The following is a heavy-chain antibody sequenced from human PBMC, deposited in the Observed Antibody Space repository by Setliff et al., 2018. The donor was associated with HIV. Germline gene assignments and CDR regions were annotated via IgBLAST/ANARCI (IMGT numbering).Heavy chain of an antibody. CDR1: GFTFSNFA. J-gene: IGHJ4*02. CDR2: ISGGGGKT. Sequence: GSLRLSCAASGFTFSNFAMSWVRQAPGKGLEWVSAISGGGGKTDYADPVKGRFTISRDNSKNTLYLQMNSLTTEDTGLYYCAKDGWGYDYVGAYYFDYWGQGTPVTVSS. CDR3: AKDGWGYDYVGAYYFDY. V-gene: IGHV3-23*01. D-gene: IGHD5-12*01.